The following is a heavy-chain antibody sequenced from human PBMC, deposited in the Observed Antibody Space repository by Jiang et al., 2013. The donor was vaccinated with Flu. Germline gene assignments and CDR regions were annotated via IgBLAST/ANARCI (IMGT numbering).Heavy chain of an antibody. Sequence: GAEVKKPGASVRVSCTASGYTFTDYYIHWVRQAPGQGLEWMGWVNPNSGGTNYAQKLQGRVTMSRDTSINAVYLAVSSLRSDDSARYYCARRHCSGDYCYLDYWGQGTLVTVSS. V-gene: IGHV1-2*02. CDR1: GYTFTDYY. D-gene: IGHD2-21*02. CDR3: ARRHCSGDYCYLDY. J-gene: IGHJ4*02. CDR2: VNPNSGGT.